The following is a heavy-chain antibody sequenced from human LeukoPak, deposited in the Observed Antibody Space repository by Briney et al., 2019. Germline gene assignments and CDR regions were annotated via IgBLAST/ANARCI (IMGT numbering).Heavy chain of an antibody. CDR2: MNPNSGNT. Sequence: ASVKVSCKASGYTFTSYDINWVRQATGQGLEWMGWMNPNSGNTGYAQKFQGRVTITRNTSISTAYMELSSLRSEDTAVYYCARGRPTVTTPLIDYWGQGTLVTVSS. CDR3: ARGRPTVTTPLIDY. D-gene: IGHD4-17*01. V-gene: IGHV1-8*03. CDR1: GYTFTSYD. J-gene: IGHJ4*02.